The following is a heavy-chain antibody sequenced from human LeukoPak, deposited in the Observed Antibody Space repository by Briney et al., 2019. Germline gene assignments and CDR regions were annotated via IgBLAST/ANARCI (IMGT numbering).Heavy chain of an antibody. V-gene: IGHV3-21*01. D-gene: IGHD7-27*01. J-gene: IGHJ6*03. Sequence: GGSLRLSCAASGFTLSSYSMKWVRQAPGKGLEWVSSISSSSIYIYYADSVKGRFTISRDNAKNSLYLQMNSLRAEDTAVYYCARSELGYNYHYMDVWGKGTTVTVSS. CDR1: GFTLSSYS. CDR3: ARSELGYNYHYMDV. CDR2: ISSSSIYI.